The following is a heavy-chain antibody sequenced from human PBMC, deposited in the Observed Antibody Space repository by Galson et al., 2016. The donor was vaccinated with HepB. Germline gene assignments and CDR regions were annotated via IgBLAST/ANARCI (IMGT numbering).Heavy chain of an antibody. V-gene: IGHV4-31*03. Sequence: TLSLTCIVSGGSVSSGGYHWSWIRQHPTKGLEWIGYIFYTGSTYYNPSLQSRLTLSVDTFKNRLSLNLTSVTAADTAVYYCERGGYYFDSWGPGTMVTVSS. CDR1: GGSVSSGGYH. CDR2: IFYTGST. CDR3: ERGGYYFDS. J-gene: IGHJ4*02.